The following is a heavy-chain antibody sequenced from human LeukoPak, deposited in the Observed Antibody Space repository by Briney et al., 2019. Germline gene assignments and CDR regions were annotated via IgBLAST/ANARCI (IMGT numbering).Heavy chain of an antibody. D-gene: IGHD3-3*02. J-gene: IGHJ4*02. V-gene: IGHV3-53*01. CDR2: IYSGGTK. Sequence: PGGSLRLSCAASGFTVSDNYMSWVRQAPGKGLEWVSLIYSGGTKYYADSVRGRFTISRDNSKNTLYLQINSLAAGDTAVYDCAKSIFGPLDSWGQGTLVTVSS. CDR1: GFTVSDNY. CDR3: AKSIFGPLDS.